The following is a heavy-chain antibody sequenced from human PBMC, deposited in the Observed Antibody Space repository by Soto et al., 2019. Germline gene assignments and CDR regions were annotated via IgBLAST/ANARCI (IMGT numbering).Heavy chain of an antibody. CDR2: IYYSGST. CDR3: ARRNMVRGVIEWFDP. V-gene: IGHV4-39*01. D-gene: IGHD3-10*01. Sequence: SETLSLTCTVSGGSISSSSYYWGWIRQPPGKGLEWIGSIYYSGSTYYNPSLKSRVTISVDTSKNQFSLKLSSVTAADTAVYYCARRNMVRGVIEWFDPWGQGTLVTVSP. CDR1: GGSISSSSYY. J-gene: IGHJ5*02.